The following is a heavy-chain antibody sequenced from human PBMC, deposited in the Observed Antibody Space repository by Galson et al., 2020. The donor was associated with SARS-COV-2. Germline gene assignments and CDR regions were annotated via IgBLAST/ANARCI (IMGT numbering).Heavy chain of an antibody. CDR1: GGSFRSDF. CDR3: AIEGCTQRPFDY. D-gene: IGHD2-15*01. CDR2: IHTSGTT. Sequence: SETLSLTCTVPGGSFRSDFWSWIRQPAGKGLEWIGRIHTSGTTNHSPSLKSRVTMSVDTCKSQFSLKLSSVTAADTDLYCCAIEGCTQRPFDYWGQGTLVTVSS. V-gene: IGHV4-4*07. J-gene: IGHJ4*02.